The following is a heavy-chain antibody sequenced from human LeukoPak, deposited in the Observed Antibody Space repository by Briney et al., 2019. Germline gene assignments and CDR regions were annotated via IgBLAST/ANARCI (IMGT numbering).Heavy chain of an antibody. D-gene: IGHD1-26*01. Sequence: PGGSLRLSCAASGFTFSNYWMHWVRQAPGKGLVWVSLIHSDGGTTNYADSVKGRFTISRDNAKNTLYLQINSLRVEDTAVYYCARDTYSIAEWGQGTLVTVSS. CDR1: GFTFSNYW. CDR3: ARDTYSIAE. J-gene: IGHJ4*02. V-gene: IGHV3-74*01. CDR2: IHSDGGTT.